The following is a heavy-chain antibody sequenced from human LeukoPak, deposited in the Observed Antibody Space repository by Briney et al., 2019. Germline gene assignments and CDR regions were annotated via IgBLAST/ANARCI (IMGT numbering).Heavy chain of an antibody. D-gene: IGHD3-16*01. CDR2: IYYSGST. CDR1: GGSISSGGYY. V-gene: IGHV4-31*03. Sequence: SETLSLTCTVSGGSISSGGYYWSWIRQHPGKGLEWIGYIYYSGSTYYNPSLKSRVTISVDTSKNQFSLKLSSVTAADTAVYYCARLYDYVFDYWGQGTLVTVSS. CDR3: ARLYDYVFDY. J-gene: IGHJ4*02.